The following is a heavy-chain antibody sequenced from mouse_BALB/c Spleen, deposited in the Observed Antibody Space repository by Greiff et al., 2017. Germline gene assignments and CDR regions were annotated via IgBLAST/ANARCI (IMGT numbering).Heavy chain of an antibody. V-gene: IGHV1-7*01. D-gene: IGHD3-3*01. CDR2: INPSTGYT. CDR1: GYTFTSYW. Sequence: QVQLQQSGAELAKPGASVKMSCKASGYTFTSYWMHWVKQRPGQGLEWIGYINPSTGYTEYNQKFKDKATLTADKSSSTAYMQLSSLTSEDSAVYYCARGTGLYAMDYWGQGTSVTVSS. J-gene: IGHJ4*01. CDR3: ARGTGLYAMDY.